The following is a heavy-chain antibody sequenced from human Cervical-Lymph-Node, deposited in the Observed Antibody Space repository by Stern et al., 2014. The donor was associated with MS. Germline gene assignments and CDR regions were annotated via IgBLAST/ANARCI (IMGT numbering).Heavy chain of an antibody. Sequence: VQMVQSGGGVVQPGRALTLFCAASGFSLSNSGMHWVRQGQGKGLEWVAVMSFVGGNKKYGDSVKGRFSISRDMANNTLFLQMNSLRPEDTAVYYCMGVGDAMHVWGQGTTVIVSS. CDR2: MSFVGGNK. CDR1: GFSLSNSG. CDR3: MGVGDAMHV. J-gene: IGHJ6*02. V-gene: IGHV3-30*03.